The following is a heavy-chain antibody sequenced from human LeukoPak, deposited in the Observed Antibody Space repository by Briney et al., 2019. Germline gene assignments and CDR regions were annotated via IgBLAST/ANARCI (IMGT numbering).Heavy chain of an antibody. D-gene: IGHD3-3*01. CDR3: AKDGRNDFWSGYYGVGYYFDY. CDR2: ISSSSSYI. CDR1: GFTFSSYS. V-gene: IGHV3-21*04. J-gene: IGHJ4*02. Sequence: GGSLRLSCAASGFTFSSYSMNWVRQAPGKGLEWVSSISSSSSYIYYADSVKGRFTISRDNAKNSLYLQMNSLRAEDTAVYYCAKDGRNDFWSGYYGVGYYFDYWGQGTLVTVSS.